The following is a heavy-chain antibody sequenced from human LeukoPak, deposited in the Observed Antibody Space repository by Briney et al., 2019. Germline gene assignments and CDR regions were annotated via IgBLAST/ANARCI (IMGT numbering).Heavy chain of an antibody. CDR2: IYYSGST. J-gene: IGHJ4*02. D-gene: IGHD1-26*01. CDR3: ARVRISYSGSYVGY. V-gene: IGHV4-39*07. Sequence: PSDTLSLTCTVSGGSISSTRYYWGCLRQPPGKRLEWIGSIYYSGSTYYNPSLKSRVTISVDTSKNQFSLKLSSVTAADTAVYYCARVRISYSGSYVGYWGQGTLVTVSS. CDR1: GGSISSTRYY.